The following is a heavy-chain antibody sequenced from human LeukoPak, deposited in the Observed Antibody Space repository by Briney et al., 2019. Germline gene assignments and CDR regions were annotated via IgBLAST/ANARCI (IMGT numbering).Heavy chain of an antibody. CDR2: IYTSGST. D-gene: IGHD1-14*01. V-gene: IGHV4-61*02. J-gene: IGHJ6*03. Sequence: PSETLSLTCTVSGGSISSGSYYWSWIRQPAGKGLEWIGRIYTSGSTNYNPSLKSRVTISVDTSKNQFSLKLSSVTAADTAVYYCARGRVPDGNYYYMDVWGKGTTVTVSS. CDR1: GGSISSGSYY. CDR3: ARGRVPDGNYYYMDV.